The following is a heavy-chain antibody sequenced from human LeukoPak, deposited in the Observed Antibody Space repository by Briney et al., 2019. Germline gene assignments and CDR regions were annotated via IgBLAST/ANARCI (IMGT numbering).Heavy chain of an antibody. CDR1: GFTFSTYW. Sequence: GGSLRLSCGTSGFTFSTYWMSWVRQAPGKGLEWVANIKQDGSEKYYVDSVRGRFTISRDNAKNSLYLQMNSLRAEDTAVYYCARDGYCSSTSCFTIDIWGQGTMVTVSS. J-gene: IGHJ3*02. D-gene: IGHD2-2*02. V-gene: IGHV3-7*01. CDR3: ARDGYCSSTSCFTIDI. CDR2: IKQDGSEK.